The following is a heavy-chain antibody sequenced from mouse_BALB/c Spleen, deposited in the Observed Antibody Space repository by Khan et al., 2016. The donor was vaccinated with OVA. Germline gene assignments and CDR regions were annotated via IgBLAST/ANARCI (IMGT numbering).Heavy chain of an antibody. CDR2: NNSAGAYT. CDR1: GFTFSRFA. J-gene: IGHJ4*01. V-gene: IGHV5-9-3*01. D-gene: IGHD1-1*01. Sequence: EVELVESGGGLVKPGGSLKLSCATSGFTFSRFAMCWVCQTLEKRLEGGATNNSAGAYTYYQASVKGRFTICRDKAKNTLYLQMRGMTSEVTAKYSFASQAIDVNYYLCAMYYWGQGTSVTVSS. CDR3: ASQAIDVNYYLCAMYY.